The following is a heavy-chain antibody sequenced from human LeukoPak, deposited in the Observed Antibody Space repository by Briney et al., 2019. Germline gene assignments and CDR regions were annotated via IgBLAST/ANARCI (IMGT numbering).Heavy chain of an antibody. V-gene: IGHV3-30*18. CDR3: AKPQDYGDYNWFDP. CDR2: ISYDGSNK. CDR1: GFTFSSYV. Sequence: PGRSLRLSCAASGFTFSSYVMHWVRQAPGKGLEWVAVISYDGSNKYYADSVKGRFTISRDYSKNTLYLQMNSLRAEDTAVYYCAKPQDYGDYNWFDPWGQGTLVTVSS. D-gene: IGHD4-17*01. J-gene: IGHJ5*02.